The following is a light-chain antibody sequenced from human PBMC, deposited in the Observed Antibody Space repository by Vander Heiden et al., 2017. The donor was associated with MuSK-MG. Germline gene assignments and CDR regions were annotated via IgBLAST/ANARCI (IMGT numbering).Light chain of an antibody. J-gene: IGKJ1*01. Sequence: DIQMTQSPSTLSAYVGDRVTITCRASQSISTWLAWYQQKPVTAPKLLIYDASSLQSGVPSRFSGSGSETEFTLTISSLQPDDLATYHCQHYNSYPWTFGQGTKVEIK. V-gene: IGKV1-5*01. CDR3: QHYNSYPWT. CDR1: QSISTW. CDR2: DAS.